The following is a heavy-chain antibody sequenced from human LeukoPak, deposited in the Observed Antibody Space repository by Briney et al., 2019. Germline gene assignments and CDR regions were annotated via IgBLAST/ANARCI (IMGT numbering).Heavy chain of an antibody. J-gene: IGHJ4*02. CDR3: AKDQRIPAAIRHFDY. Sequence: PGGSLRLSCAASGFTFSNYAMSWVRQAPGKGLEWVSAISGSGGSTYYADSVKGRFTISRDNSKNTLYLQMNSLRAEDTAVYYCAKDQRIPAAIRHFDYWGQGTLVTVSS. V-gene: IGHV3-23*01. D-gene: IGHD2-2*02. CDR2: ISGSGGST. CDR1: GFTFSNYA.